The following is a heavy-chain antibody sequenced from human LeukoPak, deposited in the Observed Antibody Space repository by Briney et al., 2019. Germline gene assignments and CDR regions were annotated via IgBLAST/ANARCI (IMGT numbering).Heavy chain of an antibody. CDR2: TYYRAKWYI. Sequence: SQTLSLTCAISGDSVSTDSAAWNWIRQSPSRGLEWLGRTYYRAKWYIGYAVSVQSRITINPDTSKNQFSLQLNSVTPEDTAVYFCARETINYFDYWGQGALVTVSS. CDR1: GDSVSTDSAA. J-gene: IGHJ4*02. V-gene: IGHV6-1*01. CDR3: ARETINYFDY. D-gene: IGHD4/OR15-4a*01.